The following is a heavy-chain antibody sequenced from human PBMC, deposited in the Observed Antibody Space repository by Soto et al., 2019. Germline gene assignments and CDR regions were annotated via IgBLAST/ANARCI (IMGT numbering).Heavy chain of an antibody. CDR1: GFTFRSYW. Sequence: EVKLVESGGGLVRPGGSLRLSCVASGFTFRSYWMTWIRQAPGKGLEWVGNIKEVGSEEKYVDSVKGRFTISRDNAKNSLYLQMNSLRVEDTAIYYCASPRGGGYRIFDYWGRGTLVTVSS. D-gene: IGHD1-26*01. J-gene: IGHJ4*02. CDR3: ASPRGGGYRIFDY. CDR2: IKEVGSEE. V-gene: IGHV3-7*01.